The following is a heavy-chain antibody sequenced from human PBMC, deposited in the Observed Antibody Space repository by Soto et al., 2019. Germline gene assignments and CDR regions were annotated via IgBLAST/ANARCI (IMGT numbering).Heavy chain of an antibody. D-gene: IGHD6-6*01. J-gene: IGHJ4*02. CDR3: ARLPRFEYSTAWGQDY. CDR2: IYYSGST. V-gene: IGHV4-39*01. CDR1: GGSISSSSYY. Sequence: QLQLQESGPGLVKPSETLSLTCTVSGGSISSSSYYWGWIRQPPGKGLEWIGSIYYSGSTYYNPSLKSRVTISVDTSKNQFSLKLSSVTAADTAVYYCARLPRFEYSTAWGQDYWGQGTLVTVSS.